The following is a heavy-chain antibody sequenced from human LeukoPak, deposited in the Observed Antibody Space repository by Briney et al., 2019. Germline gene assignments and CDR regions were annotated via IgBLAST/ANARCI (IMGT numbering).Heavy chain of an antibody. CDR2: IYYSGST. V-gene: IGHV4-59*01. J-gene: IGHJ5*02. CDR3: AREGPHGWFDP. CDR1: GGSISGYY. Sequence: PSETLSLTCTVSGGSISGYYWSWIRQPPGKGLEWIGYIYYSGSTNYNPSLKSRVTISVDTSKNQFSLKLSSVTAADTAVYYCAREGPHGWFDPWGQGTLVTVSS.